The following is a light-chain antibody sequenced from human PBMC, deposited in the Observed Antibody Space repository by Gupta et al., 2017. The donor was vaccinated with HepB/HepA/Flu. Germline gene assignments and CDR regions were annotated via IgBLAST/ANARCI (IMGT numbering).Light chain of an antibody. CDR3: QQYYGFPT. J-gene: IGKJ1*01. CDR1: QSVLYSSKNKNY. CDR2: WAS. Sequence: EIVMTQSPDSLAVSLGVRATINCKSSQSVLYSSKNKNYLAWYQQNPGQPPKLLIYWASNRESGVPDLFSGSGSGTDFTLTISSLRAEDVAVYYCQQYYGFPTFGQGTKVEI. V-gene: IGKV4-1*01.